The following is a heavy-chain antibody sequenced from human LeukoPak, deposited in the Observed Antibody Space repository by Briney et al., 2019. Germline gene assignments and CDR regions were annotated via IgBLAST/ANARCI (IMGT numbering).Heavy chain of an antibody. D-gene: IGHD4-23*01. V-gene: IGHV1-2*06. Sequence: ASVKVSCKASGYTFIGYYMHWVRQAPGQGLEWMGRINPNSGGTNYAQKFQGRVTMTRDTSISTAYMELSRLRSDDTAVYYCARPTGGSSPAYYYYMDVWGKGTTVTVSS. CDR1: GYTFIGYY. CDR2: INPNSGGT. J-gene: IGHJ6*03. CDR3: ARPTGGSSPAYYYYMDV.